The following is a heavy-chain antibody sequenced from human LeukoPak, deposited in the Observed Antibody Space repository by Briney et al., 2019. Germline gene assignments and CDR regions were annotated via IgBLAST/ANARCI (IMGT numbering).Heavy chain of an antibody. CDR1: GFIFSSSW. CDR3: ARDRPGLYRDY. V-gene: IGHV3-7*01. D-gene: IGHD3/OR15-3a*01. CDR2: IKQDGSEI. Sequence: GGSLRLSCAASGFIFSSSWMSWVRQAPGKGLEWVANIKQDGSEIYYMDSVKGRFTISRDNAKNALYLQMNSLRAEDTAVYYCARDRPGLYRDYWGQGTLVTVSS. J-gene: IGHJ4*02.